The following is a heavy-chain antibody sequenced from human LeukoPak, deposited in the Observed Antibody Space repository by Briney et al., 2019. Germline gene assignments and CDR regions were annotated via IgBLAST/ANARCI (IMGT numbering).Heavy chain of an antibody. CDR1: GLTFSSYS. CDR2: ISSSSSYI. Sequence: GGSLRLSCAASGLTFSSYSMNWVRQAPGKGLEWVSSISSSSSYIYYADSVKGRFTISRDNAKNSLYLQMNSLRAEDTAVYYCARVPPLLWFGELSYHYYYMDVWGKGTTVTVSS. D-gene: IGHD3-10*01. J-gene: IGHJ6*03. CDR3: ARVPPLLWFGELSYHYYYMDV. V-gene: IGHV3-21*01.